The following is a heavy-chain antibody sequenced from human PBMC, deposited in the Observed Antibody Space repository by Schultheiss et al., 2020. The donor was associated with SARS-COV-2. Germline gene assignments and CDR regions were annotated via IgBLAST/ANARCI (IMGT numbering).Heavy chain of an antibody. J-gene: IGHJ6*02. CDR3: ARDREGEHFDWLLRPYYYYGMDV. CDR2: ISYDGSNK. Sequence: GESLKISCAASGFTFSSYGMHWVRQAPGKGLEWVAVISYDGSNKYYADSVKGRFTISRDNSKNTLYLQMNSLRAEDTAVYYCARDREGEHFDWLLRPYYYYGMDVWGQGTTVTVSS. D-gene: IGHD3-9*01. V-gene: IGHV3-30*03. CDR1: GFTFSSYG.